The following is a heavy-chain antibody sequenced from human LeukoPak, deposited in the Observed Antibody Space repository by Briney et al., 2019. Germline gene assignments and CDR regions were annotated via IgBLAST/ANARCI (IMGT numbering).Heavy chain of an antibody. Sequence: GESLKISCKGSAYSFTSYWIGWVRQMPGEGLEWMGRIDPSDSYTNYSPSFQGHVTISADKSISTAYLQWSSLKASDTAMYYCARVIHLGELSLYDYWGQGTLVTVSS. V-gene: IGHV5-10-1*01. CDR3: ARVIHLGELSLYDY. CDR1: AYSFTSYW. D-gene: IGHD3-16*02. J-gene: IGHJ4*02. CDR2: IDPSDSYT.